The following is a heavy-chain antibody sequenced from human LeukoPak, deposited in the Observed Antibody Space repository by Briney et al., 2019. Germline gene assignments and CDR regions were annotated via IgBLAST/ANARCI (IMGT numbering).Heavy chain of an antibody. J-gene: IGHJ3*02. CDR3: VGYCSSTSCYPVAFDI. D-gene: IGHD2-2*01. CDR2: MNPNSGNT. Sequence: GASVKVSCKASGYTFTSYAMNWVRQATGQGLEWMGWMNPNSGNTGYAQKFQGRVTITRNTSISTAYMELSSLRSEDTAVYYCVGYCSSTSCYPVAFDIWGQGTMVTVSS. CDR1: GYTFTSYA. V-gene: IGHV1-8*03.